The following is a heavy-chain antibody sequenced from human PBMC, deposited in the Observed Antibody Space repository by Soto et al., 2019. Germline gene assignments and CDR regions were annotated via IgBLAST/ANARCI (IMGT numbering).Heavy chain of an antibody. CDR1: GFTFSSYS. D-gene: IGHD3-3*01. J-gene: IGHJ4*02. Sequence: PGGSLRLSCAASGFTFSSYSMNWVRQAPGKGLEWVSSISSSSSYIYYADSVKGRFTISRDNAKNSLYLQMNSLRAEDMAVYYCARDGFLEWLFGYWGQGTLVTVSS. CDR3: ARDGFLEWLFGY. CDR2: ISSSSSYI. V-gene: IGHV3-21*01.